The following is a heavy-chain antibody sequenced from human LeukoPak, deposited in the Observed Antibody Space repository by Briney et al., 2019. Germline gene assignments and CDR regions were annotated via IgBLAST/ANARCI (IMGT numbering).Heavy chain of an antibody. V-gene: IGHV4-38-2*01. CDR2: IYHSGST. CDR3: ARLGIAAAGTLSPYYGMDV. D-gene: IGHD6-13*01. J-gene: IGHJ6*04. CDR1: GYSISSGYY. Sequence: SETLSLTCAVSGYSISSGYYWGWIRQPPGKGLEWIESIYHSGSTYYNPSLKSRVTISVDTSKNQFSLKLSSVTAADTAVYYCARLGIAAAGTLSPYYGMDVWGTGTTVTVSS.